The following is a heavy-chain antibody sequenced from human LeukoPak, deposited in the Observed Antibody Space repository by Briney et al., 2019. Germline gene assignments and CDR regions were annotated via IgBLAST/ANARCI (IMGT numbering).Heavy chain of an antibody. Sequence: SGGSLRLSCAASGFTFSSYSMNWVRQAPGKGLEWVSSISSSSSYIYYADSVKGRFTISRDNAENSLYLQMNSLRAEDTAVYYCARGRYVLRFLEWLLTFDYWGQGTLVTVSS. J-gene: IGHJ4*02. D-gene: IGHD3-3*01. CDR1: GFTFSSYS. CDR2: ISSSSSYI. CDR3: ARGRYVLRFLEWLLTFDY. V-gene: IGHV3-21*01.